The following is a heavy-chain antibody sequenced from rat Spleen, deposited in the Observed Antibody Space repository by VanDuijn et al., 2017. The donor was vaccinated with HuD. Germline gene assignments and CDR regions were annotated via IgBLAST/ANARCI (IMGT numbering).Heavy chain of an antibody. CDR3: TRNRYRYTSGYVMDA. D-gene: IGHD1-5*01. CDR1: GFSLTDYS. J-gene: IGHJ4*01. Sequence: EVQLKESGPGLVQPSQTLSLTCTVSGFSLTDYSVHWVRQPPGEGLEWMGVMWTGGTTAYNSALKSRLSFSRDTSKSQVFLRMNSLQTEDTAIYYCTRNRYRYTSGYVMDAWGQGTSVTVSS. V-gene: IGHV2S63*01. CDR2: MWTGGTT.